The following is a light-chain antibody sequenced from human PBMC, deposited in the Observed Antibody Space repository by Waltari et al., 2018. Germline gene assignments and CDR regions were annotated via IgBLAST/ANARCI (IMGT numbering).Light chain of an antibody. Sequence: DIQMTQSPSSLSASVGDRVTITCQASQDINNFLNWYQHKPGKAPKLLISDASNLQRGVPSRFSGSGSGADFTFTISSLQPEDIAKYYCQQSTHPPPTFGQGTKLEI. J-gene: IGKJ2*01. CDR3: QQSTHPPPT. V-gene: IGKV1-33*01. CDR1: QDINNF. CDR2: DAS.